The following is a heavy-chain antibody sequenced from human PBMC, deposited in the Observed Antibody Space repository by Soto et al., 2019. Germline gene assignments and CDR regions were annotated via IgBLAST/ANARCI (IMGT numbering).Heavy chain of an antibody. J-gene: IGHJ6*02. CDR2: ISYDGSNK. V-gene: IGHV3-30*18. CDR3: AKSLPPYYYYGMDV. CDR1: GFTFSSYG. Sequence: PGGSLRLSCAASGFTFSSYGMHWVRQAPGKGLEWVAVISYDGSNKYYADSVKGRFTISRDNSKNTLYLQMNSLRAEDTAVYYCAKSLPPYYYYGMDVWGQGTTVTVSS.